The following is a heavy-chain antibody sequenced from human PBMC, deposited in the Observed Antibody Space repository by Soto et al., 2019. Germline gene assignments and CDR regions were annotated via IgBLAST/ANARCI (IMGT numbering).Heavy chain of an antibody. CDR1: GYTFTSYA. CDR3: AKLYYYDSSGYLPDFDY. D-gene: IGHD3-22*01. Sequence: ASVKVSCKASGYTFTSYAMHWVRQAPGQRLEWMGGIIPIFGTANYAQKFQGRVTITADESTSTAYMELSSLRSEDTAVYYCAKLYYYDSSGYLPDFDYWGQGTLVTVSS. V-gene: IGHV1-69*13. CDR2: IIPIFGTA. J-gene: IGHJ4*02.